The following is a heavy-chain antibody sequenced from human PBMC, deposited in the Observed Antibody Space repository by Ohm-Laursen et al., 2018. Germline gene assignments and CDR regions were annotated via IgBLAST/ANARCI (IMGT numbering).Heavy chain of an antibody. V-gene: IGHV3-23*01. Sequence: SLRLSCTASGFTFSSYAMSWVRQAPGKGLEWVSAISGSGGSTYYTDSVKGRFTISRDNSKNTLYLQMNSLRAEDTAVYYCAKRSTVTTVERDYYFDYWGQGTLVTVSS. CDR2: ISGSGGST. J-gene: IGHJ4*02. D-gene: IGHD4-11*01. CDR1: GFTFSSYA. CDR3: AKRSTVTTVERDYYFDY.